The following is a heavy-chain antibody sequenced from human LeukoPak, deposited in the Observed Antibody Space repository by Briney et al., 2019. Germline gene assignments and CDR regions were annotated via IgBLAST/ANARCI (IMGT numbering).Heavy chain of an antibody. V-gene: IGHV4-34*01. CDR1: GGSFSGYY. Sequence: PSETLSLTCAVYGGSFSGYYWSWIRQPPGKGLEWIGEVNHGGSANYNPSLKSRVAISIDTSKNQFSLRLSSVTVADTAVYYCARARSINYNDVDFDSWGQGTLVTVSS. J-gene: IGHJ4*02. CDR3: ARARSINYNDVDFDS. CDR2: VNHGGSA. D-gene: IGHD1-1*01.